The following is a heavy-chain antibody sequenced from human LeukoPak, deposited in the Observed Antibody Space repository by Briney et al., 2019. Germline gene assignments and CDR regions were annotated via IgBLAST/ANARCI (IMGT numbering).Heavy chain of an antibody. CDR2: MNPNSGNT. CDR3: ARMITYYDFWSGYDAFDI. V-gene: IGHV1-8*03. D-gene: IGHD3-3*01. CDR1: GYTFTSYD. Sequence: ASVKVSCKASGYTFTSYDINWVRQATGQGLEWMGWMNPNSGNTGYAQKFQGRVTITRNTSISTAYMELSSLRSEDTAVYYCARMITYYDFWSGYDAFDIWGQGTMVTVSS. J-gene: IGHJ3*02.